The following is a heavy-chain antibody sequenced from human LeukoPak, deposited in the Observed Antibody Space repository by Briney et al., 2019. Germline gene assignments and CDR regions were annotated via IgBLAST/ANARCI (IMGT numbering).Heavy chain of an antibody. D-gene: IGHD2-21*01. CDR1: NVSIGIYY. J-gene: IGHJ4*02. CDR3: ARHAFASPFDT. Sequence: SETLSLTCSISNVSIGIYYWSWIRQPPGKGLQWIGYVFYTGDSNYNPSLKSRVTLSLDTSQSQFSLRLSSVTAADTAVYFCARHAFASPFDTWGQGAVVTVSS. V-gene: IGHV4-59*08. CDR2: VFYTGDS.